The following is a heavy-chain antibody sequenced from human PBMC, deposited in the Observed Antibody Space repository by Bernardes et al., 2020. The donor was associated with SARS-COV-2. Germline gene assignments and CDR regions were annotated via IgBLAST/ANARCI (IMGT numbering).Heavy chain of an antibody. J-gene: IGHJ4*02. V-gene: IGHV4-31*03. CDR3: ARWSTVVATARNYFFDY. CDR2: SHYSGST. Sequence: SETLSLTCTVSGDSISSGYYYWSWILQNRGKGLEWIGYSHYSGSTYYNPSLKSRVTISIDTSKNQFSLKLRSVTAADTAVYYCARWSTVVATARNYFFDYWGQGALVTVSS. D-gene: IGHD4-17*01. CDR1: GDSISSGYYY.